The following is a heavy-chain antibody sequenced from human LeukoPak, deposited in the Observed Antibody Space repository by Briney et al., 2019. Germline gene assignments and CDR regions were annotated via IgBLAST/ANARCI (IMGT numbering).Heavy chain of an antibody. V-gene: IGHV3-15*01. CDR1: GFTLSNAW. J-gene: IGHJ4*02. CDR2: VKSKTDGGPT. CDR3: TTLVVGVAAIL. D-gene: IGHD2-15*01. Sequence: PGGSLRLSCAASGFTLSNAWMSWARQAPAKGLEWVGRVKSKTDGGPTDYAAPVKGRFTISRHDSKNTLYLQMNSLKTVDTSVYYCTTLVVGVAAILWGQGTLVTVSS.